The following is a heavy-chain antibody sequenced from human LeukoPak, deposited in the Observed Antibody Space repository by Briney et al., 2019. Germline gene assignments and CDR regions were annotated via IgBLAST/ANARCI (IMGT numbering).Heavy chain of an antibody. Sequence: GGSLRLSCAASGFTFSSYAMSWVRQAPGKGLEWVSYISSSSSYTNYADSVKGRFTISRDNAKNSLYLQMNSLRAEDTAVYYCASLPYDYVWGSYRFFDYWGQGTLVTVSS. CDR3: ASLPYDYVWGSYRFFDY. V-gene: IGHV3-11*03. D-gene: IGHD3-16*02. CDR1: GFTFSSYA. J-gene: IGHJ4*02. CDR2: ISSSSSYT.